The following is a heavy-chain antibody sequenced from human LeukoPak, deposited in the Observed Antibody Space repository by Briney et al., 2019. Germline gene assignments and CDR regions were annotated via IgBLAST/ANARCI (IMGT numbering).Heavy chain of an antibody. CDR2: INHSGST. J-gene: IGHJ4*02. Sequence: SETLSLTCAVYGGSFSGYYWSWIRQPPGKGLEWIGEINHSGSTNYNPSLKSRVTISVDTSKNQFSLKLSSVTAAGTAVYYCARASWAKPFDYWGQGTLVTVSS. CDR1: GGSFSGYY. D-gene: IGHD3-16*01. V-gene: IGHV4-34*01. CDR3: ARASWAKPFDY.